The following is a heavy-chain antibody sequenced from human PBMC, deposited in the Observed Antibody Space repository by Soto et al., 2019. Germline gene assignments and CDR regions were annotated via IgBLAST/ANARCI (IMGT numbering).Heavy chain of an antibody. CDR1: AASVSSGSYY. V-gene: IGHV4-61*01. CDR2: VYYTGTT. Sequence: PSETLSLTCTVSAASVSSGSYYWSWIRQSPWKGLEWVGYVYYTGTTNYNPSLKSRLTISLDTSKNHFSLRLSSVTAADTAVYYWARRMYFFDSGCQYSYAFDIWGQGTMVTVS. J-gene: IGHJ3*02. CDR3: ARRMYFFDSGCQYSYAFDI. D-gene: IGHD3-22*01.